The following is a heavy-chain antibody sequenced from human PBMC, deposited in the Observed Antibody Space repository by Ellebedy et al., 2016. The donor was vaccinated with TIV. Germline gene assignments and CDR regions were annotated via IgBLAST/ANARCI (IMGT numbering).Heavy chain of an antibody. Sequence: GSLRLXXAVYGGSFSGYYWSWISQPPGKGLEWIGEINHSGSTNYNPSLKSRVTISVDTSKNQFSLKLSSVTAADTAVYYCAEERGYSEAHWGQGTLVTVSS. V-gene: IGHV4-34*01. J-gene: IGHJ4*02. CDR2: INHSGST. CDR3: AEERGYSEAH. CDR1: GGSFSGYY. D-gene: IGHD5-18*01.